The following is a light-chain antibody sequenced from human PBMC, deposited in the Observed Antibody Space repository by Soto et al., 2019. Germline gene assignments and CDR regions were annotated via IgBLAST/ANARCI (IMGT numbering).Light chain of an antibody. V-gene: IGKV3-11*01. Sequence: EIVLTQSPSTLSLSPLDRATLSCMASQSVSSYLAWYQQKPGQAPRLIIYDASSRATGIPARFSGSGSGTDFTLTISSLEPEDFAVYYCQHRSNWPRTFGQGTKVDIK. CDR3: QHRSNWPRT. J-gene: IGKJ1*01. CDR2: DAS. CDR1: QSVSSY.